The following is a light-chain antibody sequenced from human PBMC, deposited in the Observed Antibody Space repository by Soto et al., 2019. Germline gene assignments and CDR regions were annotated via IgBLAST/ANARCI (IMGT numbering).Light chain of an antibody. CDR2: GAS. J-gene: IGKJ5*01. CDR3: QQYNNWPIT. CDR1: QSVSSN. V-gene: IGKV3-15*01. Sequence: EIVLTQSPATLSLSPGERATLSCRASQSVSSNLAWYQQKPCQAPRLLIYGASTRATGIPARFSGSGSGTEFTLTISSLQSEDFAVYYCQQYNNWPITFGQGTRLENK.